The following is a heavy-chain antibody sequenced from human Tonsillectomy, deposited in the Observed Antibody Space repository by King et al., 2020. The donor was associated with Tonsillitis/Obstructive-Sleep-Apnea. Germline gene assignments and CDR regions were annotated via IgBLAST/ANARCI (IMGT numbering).Heavy chain of an antibody. CDR2: IYPGDSDT. CDR3: ARTYYYDTSGYFGPGSAFDI. D-gene: IGHD3-22*01. V-gene: IGHV5-51*03. J-gene: IGHJ3*02. Sequence: QLVQSGAEVKKPGESLKISCKGSGYSFTNYWIGWVRQMPGKGLEWMGIIYPGDSDTIYSPSFQGQVTISADKSISTAYLQWSSLKASDTAMYYCARTYYYDTSGYFGPGSAFDIWGQGTMVTVSS. CDR1: GYSFTNYW.